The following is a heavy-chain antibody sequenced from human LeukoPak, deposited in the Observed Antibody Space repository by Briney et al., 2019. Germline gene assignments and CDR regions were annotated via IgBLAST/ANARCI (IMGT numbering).Heavy chain of an antibody. J-gene: IGHJ4*02. D-gene: IGHD2-21*02. V-gene: IGHV3-21*01. CDR2: ISSSSRYI. CDR1: GFTFGSYS. Sequence: GGSLRLSCEATGFTFGSYSMNWVRQAPGRGLEWVSSISSSSRYIYNADSVKGRFTISRDNAKNSVYLQMNSLRADDTAVYYCARERGDMTNVWAYWGQGTLVTVSS. CDR3: ARERGDMTNVWAY.